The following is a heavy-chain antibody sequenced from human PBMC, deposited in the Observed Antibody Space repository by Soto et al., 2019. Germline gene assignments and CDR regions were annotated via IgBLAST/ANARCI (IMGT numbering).Heavy chain of an antibody. CDR3: ARLRQAVAGKTGGLYYFDD. Sequence: PGESLKISCKGSGYSFTTYWIGWVRQMPGKGLEWMGIIYPGDSDTRYSPSFQGQVTISVDKSISTAYLQWSSLTASDTAMYYCARLRQAVAGKTGGLYYFDDWGQGTLVTVSS. V-gene: IGHV5-51*01. J-gene: IGHJ4*02. CDR2: IYPGDSDT. CDR1: GYSFTTYW. D-gene: IGHD6-19*01.